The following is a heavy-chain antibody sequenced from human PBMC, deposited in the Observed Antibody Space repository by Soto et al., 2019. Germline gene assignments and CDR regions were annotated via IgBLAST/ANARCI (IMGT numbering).Heavy chain of an antibody. CDR1: GGTFSTYA. Sequence: QVQLVQSGAEVKKPGSSVKVSCKASGGTFSTYAIDWVRQAPGQGLEWMGGIIPLFGTAKYAQNFQGRITITADESTNTAYMELRSLRSQDTAVYYCARGVHYDSSGYPLQSWFDPWGQGTLVTVSS. D-gene: IGHD3-22*01. CDR2: IIPLFGTA. V-gene: IGHV1-69*01. CDR3: ARGVHYDSSGYPLQSWFDP. J-gene: IGHJ5*02.